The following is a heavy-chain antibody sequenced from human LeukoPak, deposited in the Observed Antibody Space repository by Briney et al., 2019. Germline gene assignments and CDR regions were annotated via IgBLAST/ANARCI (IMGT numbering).Heavy chain of an antibody. J-gene: IGHJ4*02. D-gene: IGHD3-9*01. V-gene: IGHV1-46*01. CDR2: INPSGGST. CDR1: GYTFTSYY. CDR3: AREGVTYYDILTGYFAAPRPPHYFDY. Sequence: GASVKVSCKASGYTFTSYYMHWVRQAPGQGLEWMGIINPSGGSTSYAQKFQGRVTMTRDTSTSTVYMELSSLRSEDTAVYYCAREGVTYYDILTGYFAAPRPPHYFDYWGQGTLVTVSS.